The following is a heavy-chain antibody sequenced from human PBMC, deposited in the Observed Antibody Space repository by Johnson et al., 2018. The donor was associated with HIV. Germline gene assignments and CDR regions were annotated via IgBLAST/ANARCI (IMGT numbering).Heavy chain of an antibody. CDR1: GFTFSSYG. Sequence: VQLVESGGGLVQPGGSLRLSCAASGFTFSSYGMSWVRQAPGKGLEWVSVIYSGGSTYYADSVKGRFTISRDNSKNTLYLQMKSLRAEDTALDYCARVAGSTGGQAPLYCSNLRGGFDIWGQGTMVTVSS. J-gene: IGHJ3*02. CDR3: ARVAGSTGGQAPLYCSNLRGGFDI. D-gene: IGHD6-19*01. CDR2: IYSGGST. V-gene: IGHV3-66*01.